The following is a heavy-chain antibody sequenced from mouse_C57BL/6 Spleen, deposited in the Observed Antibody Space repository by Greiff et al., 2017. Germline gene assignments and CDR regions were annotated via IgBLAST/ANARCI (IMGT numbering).Heavy chain of an antibody. CDR1: GYAFSSYW. D-gene: IGHD1-1*01. J-gene: IGHJ4*01. V-gene: IGHV1-80*01. Sequence: VQLQQSGAELVKPGASVKISCKASGYAFSSYWMNWVKQRPGRGLEWIGQIYPGDGDTNYNGKFKGKATLTADKSSSAAYMQLSSLTSEDSAVYFCARLLITTVEASMDYWGQGTSVTVSS. CDR2: IYPGDGDT. CDR3: ARLLITTVEASMDY.